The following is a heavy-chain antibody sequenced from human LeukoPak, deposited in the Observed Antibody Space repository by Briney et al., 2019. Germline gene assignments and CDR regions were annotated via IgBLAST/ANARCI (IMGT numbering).Heavy chain of an antibody. CDR3: ARDIRIVGATLYFDY. J-gene: IGHJ4*02. CDR2: MHSSGST. D-gene: IGHD1-26*01. CDR1: GGSISNYY. V-gene: IGHV4-59*01. Sequence: SETLSLTCTVSGGSISNYYWSWIRQPPGKGLEWIGCMHSSGSTTYNLSLKSRLTMSIDTSKNQLSLKMRPVTTADTAVYYCARDIRIVGATLYFDYWGQGTLVTVSS.